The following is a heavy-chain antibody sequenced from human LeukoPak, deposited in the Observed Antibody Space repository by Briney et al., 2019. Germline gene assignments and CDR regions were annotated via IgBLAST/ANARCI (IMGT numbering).Heavy chain of an antibody. Sequence: GGSLRLSCAASGFTFSSYSMNWVRQAPGKGLEWVSYISSSSSTIYYADSVKGRFTISRDNAKNSVYLQMSSLRAEDTAVYYCARGGKLLFFDHWGQGTLVTVSS. V-gene: IGHV3-48*01. J-gene: IGHJ4*02. CDR2: ISSSSSTI. CDR1: GFTFSSYS. D-gene: IGHD2-15*01. CDR3: ARGGKLLFFDH.